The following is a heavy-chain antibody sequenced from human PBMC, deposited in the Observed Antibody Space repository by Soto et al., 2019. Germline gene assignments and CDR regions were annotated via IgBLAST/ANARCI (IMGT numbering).Heavy chain of an antibody. CDR2: IYYSGST. CDR1: GGSISSSSYY. Sequence: SETLSLKCTVSGGSISSSSYYWGWLRTPPGKGLEWIGSIYYSGSTYYNPSLKSRVTISVDTSRNQFSLKLGSVTAADTAVYYCARLGYSNSAWFDPWGQGTLVTVSS. J-gene: IGHJ5*02. V-gene: IGHV4-39*01. CDR3: ARLGYSNSAWFDP. D-gene: IGHD6-6*01.